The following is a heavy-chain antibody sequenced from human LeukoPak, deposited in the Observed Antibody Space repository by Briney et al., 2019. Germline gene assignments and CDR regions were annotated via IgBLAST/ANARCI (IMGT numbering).Heavy chain of an antibody. D-gene: IGHD3-16*01. Sequence: SETLSLTCTVSGGSITSSTYYWGWVRQPPGKGLEWIGHMYYTGSTYHNPSLKSRVTTSVDTSKKQFSLKLTSVTAADTAVYYCARLSMHTFGGARSGFDYWGQGTLVTVSS. CDR2: MYYTGST. J-gene: IGHJ4*02. CDR1: GGSITSSTYY. CDR3: ARLSMHTFGGARSGFDY. V-gene: IGHV4-39*01.